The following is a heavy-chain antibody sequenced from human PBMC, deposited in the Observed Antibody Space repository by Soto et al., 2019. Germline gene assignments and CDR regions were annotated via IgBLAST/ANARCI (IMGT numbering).Heavy chain of an antibody. V-gene: IGHV3-23*01. CDR3: AKVLYGVVTYFDS. D-gene: IGHD3-3*01. J-gene: IGHJ4*02. CDR2: ISGSGAAT. CDR1: GFTFSSYG. Sequence: EVQLLDSGGGLVQPGGSLRLSCASSGFTFSSYGMTWVRRPPGKGLEWVSAISGSGAATYYADSVQGRFTISRDNSNNTLYLQMNSLRAEDTAVYSCAKVLYGVVTYFDSWGQGTLVTVSS.